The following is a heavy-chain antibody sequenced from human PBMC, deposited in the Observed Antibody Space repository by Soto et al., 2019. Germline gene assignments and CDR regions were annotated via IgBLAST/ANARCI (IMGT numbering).Heavy chain of an antibody. Sequence: GGSLRLSCAASGFTFNDYYMSWIRQAPGKGLEWVSYISSSSSTIYYADSVKGRFTISRDNAKNSLYLQMNSLRAEDTAVYYCASAPRSDYDYIWGSYRPSDYYYMDVWGKGTTVTVSS. CDR3: ASAPRSDYDYIWGSYRPSDYYYMDV. V-gene: IGHV3-11*01. D-gene: IGHD3-16*02. J-gene: IGHJ6*03. CDR1: GFTFNDYY. CDR2: ISSSSSTI.